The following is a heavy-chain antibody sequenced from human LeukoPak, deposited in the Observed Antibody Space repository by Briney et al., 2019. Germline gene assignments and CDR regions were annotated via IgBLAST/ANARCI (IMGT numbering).Heavy chain of an antibody. D-gene: IGHD3-22*01. CDR3: ARAPGYYDSSGYYYYYYYMDV. V-gene: IGHV1-69*05. J-gene: IGHJ6*03. CDR2: IIPIFGTA. CDR1: GGTFSSYA. Sequence: SVKVSCKASGGTFSSYAISWVRQAPGQGLEWMGRIIPIFGTANDAQKFQGRVTITTDESTSTAYMELSSLRSEDTAVYYCARAPGYYDSSGYYYYYYYMDVWGKGTTVTVSS.